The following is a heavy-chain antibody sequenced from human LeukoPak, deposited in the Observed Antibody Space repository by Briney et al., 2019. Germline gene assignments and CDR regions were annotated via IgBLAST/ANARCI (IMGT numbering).Heavy chain of an antibody. D-gene: IGHD1-26*01. J-gene: IGHJ4*02. CDR3: ARHSGSYLFFDY. V-gene: IGHV5-51*01. CDR1: GYGFTSYW. Sequence: GASLKISSKGSGYGFTSYWIGWVRQMPGKGLEWMAIIYPGDSDTRYSPSFQGQVTISADKSISTAYLQWSSLKASDTAMYYCARHSGSYLFFDYWGQGTLVTVSS. CDR2: IYPGDSDT.